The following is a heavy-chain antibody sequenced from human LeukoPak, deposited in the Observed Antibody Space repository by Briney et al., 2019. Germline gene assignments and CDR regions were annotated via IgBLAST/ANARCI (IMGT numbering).Heavy chain of an antibody. CDR1: GYTFTSYY. D-gene: IGHD1-26*01. V-gene: IGHV1-46*01. CDR2: INPSGGST. Sequence: ASVKVSCKASGYTFTSYYMHWVRQAPGQGLEWMGIINPSGGSTSYAQKFQGRVTMTRDTSISTAYMELSRLRSDDTAVYYCARRGRWELRYWGQGTLVTVSS. CDR3: ARRGRWELRY. J-gene: IGHJ4*02.